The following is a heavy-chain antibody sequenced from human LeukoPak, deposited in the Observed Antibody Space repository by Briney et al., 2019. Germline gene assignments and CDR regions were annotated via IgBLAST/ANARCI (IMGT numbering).Heavy chain of an antibody. D-gene: IGHD3-16*01. CDR2: IRFDGTNK. V-gene: IGHV3-30*12. J-gene: IGHJ3*02. CDR3: ARLSSWVFEI. CDR1: GFTFSDYG. Sequence: PGGSLRLSCAASGFTFSDYGMHWVRQAPGKGLDWVTFIRFDGTNKFDAVSVKGRFTVSRDNSKTTLYLQMTNPRVEDTAVYFCARLSSWVFEIWGQGTMVTVSS.